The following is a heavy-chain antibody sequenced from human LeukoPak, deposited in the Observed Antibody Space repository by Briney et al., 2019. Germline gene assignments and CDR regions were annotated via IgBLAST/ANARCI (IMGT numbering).Heavy chain of an antibody. Sequence: GGSLRLSCAASGFTFSSYGMHWVRQAPGKGLEWVAVIWYDGSNKYYADSVKGRFTISRDNSKNTLYLQMNSLRAEDTAVYYCARPTSYDYVWGSYRLDYWGQGTLVTVSS. CDR1: GFTFSSYG. D-gene: IGHD3-16*02. CDR2: IWYDGSNK. J-gene: IGHJ4*02. CDR3: ARPTSYDYVWGSYRLDY. V-gene: IGHV3-33*01.